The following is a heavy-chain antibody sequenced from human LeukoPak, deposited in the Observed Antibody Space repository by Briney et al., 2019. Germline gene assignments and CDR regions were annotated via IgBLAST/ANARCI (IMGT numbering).Heavy chain of an antibody. CDR3: ARAMRSGYDY. J-gene: IGHJ4*02. V-gene: IGHV3-48*02. D-gene: IGHD5-12*01. CDR1: GFTFGSYA. Sequence: PGGSLRLSCAASGFTFGSYAMSWVRQAPEKGLEWVSYISSSGDAIYYADSVKGRFTISRDNAKNSLYVEMNSLRDEDTGVYYCARAMRSGYDYWGQGTLVTVSS. CDR2: ISSSGDAI.